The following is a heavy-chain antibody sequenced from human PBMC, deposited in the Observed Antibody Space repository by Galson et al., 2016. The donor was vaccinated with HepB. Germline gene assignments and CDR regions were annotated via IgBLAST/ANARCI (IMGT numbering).Heavy chain of an antibody. Sequence: SETLSLTCTVSGGSVRSGSYYWSWIRQPPGKGLEWIGYIYFSGATNYNPSLKSRVTISVDTSKNQFSLKMSSVTAADTAVYYCARSNSRGGKSDHWGQGTLVTVSS. CDR1: GGSVRSGSYY. D-gene: IGHD4-23*01. J-gene: IGHJ4*02. CDR3: ARSNSRGGKSDH. V-gene: IGHV4-61*01. CDR2: IYFSGAT.